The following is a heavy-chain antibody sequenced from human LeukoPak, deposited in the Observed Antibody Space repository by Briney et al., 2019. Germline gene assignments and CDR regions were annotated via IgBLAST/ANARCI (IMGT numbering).Heavy chain of an antibody. J-gene: IGHJ4*02. V-gene: IGHV3-7*01. CDR3: AREGTV. CDR1: GFTFSRFW. D-gene: IGHD4-11*01. CDR2: IKEDGSET. Sequence: GGSLRLSCTASGFTFSRFWMSRVRQGPGKGLEWVDNIKEDGSETYYVDSVKGRFTISRDNSKNTLYLQMNSLRAEDTAVYYCAREGTVRGQGTLVTVSS.